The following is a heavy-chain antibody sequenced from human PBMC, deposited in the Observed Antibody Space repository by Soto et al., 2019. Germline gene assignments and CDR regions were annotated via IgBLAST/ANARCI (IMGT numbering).Heavy chain of an antibody. Sequence: QVQLRESGPGLVKPSETLSLTCSVFGGSFSGFYWSWVRQPPGKGLEWIGYIYYSGSTNYCPSLKSRVTISLDTSKNQLSLRLSSVTAADTAVYYCARGILGATTPFDYWGQGTLVTVSS. CDR2: IYYSGST. CDR3: ARGILGATTPFDY. V-gene: IGHV4-59*01. CDR1: GGSFSGFY. D-gene: IGHD1-26*01. J-gene: IGHJ4*02.